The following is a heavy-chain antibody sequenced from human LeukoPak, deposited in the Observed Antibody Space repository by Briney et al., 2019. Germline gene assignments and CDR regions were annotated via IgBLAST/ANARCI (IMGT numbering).Heavy chain of an antibody. CDR3: AKGQNLYYSYGMDV. V-gene: IGHV3-23*01. CDR2: ISGSGGST. J-gene: IGHJ6*02. D-gene: IGHD1-14*01. CDR1: GFTFSSYA. Sequence: GGSLSLSCAASGFTFSSYAMGWVRPAPGKGLEWVSAISGSGGSTYYADSGKGRFTISRDNSKNTLYLQMNSLRAEDTAVYYCAKGQNLYYSYGMDVWGQGTTVTVSS.